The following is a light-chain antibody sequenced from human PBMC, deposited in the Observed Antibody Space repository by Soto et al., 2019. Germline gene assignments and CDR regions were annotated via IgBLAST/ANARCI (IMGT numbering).Light chain of an antibody. J-gene: IGLJ1*01. CDR3: STLSRIAHYV. V-gene: IGLV2-14*01. CDR2: EVN. Sequence: QSVLTQPASVSGSLGQSITISCTGSSSDVGSFNYVSWYQQHPGKAPRLIIYEVNKRPSGVSNRFSGSKSGNTASLTISGLQAEDEADYSCSTLSRIAHYVFGTGTKVTVL. CDR1: SSDVGSFNY.